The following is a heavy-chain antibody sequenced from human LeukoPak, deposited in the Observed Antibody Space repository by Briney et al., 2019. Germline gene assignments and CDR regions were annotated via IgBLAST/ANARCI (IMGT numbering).Heavy chain of an antibody. D-gene: IGHD1-26*01. CDR2: ISWNSGSI. J-gene: IGHJ4*02. CDR1: GFTFHDHP. CDR3: VKDISQWDLPFDY. V-gene: IGHV3-9*01. Sequence: PGGSLRLSCAASGFTFHDHPMHWVRQAPGKGLEWVSGISWNSGSIAYADSVKGRFTISRDNAKNSLYLQMNSLRGDDTAFYYCVKDISQWDLPFDYWGQGTLVTVSS.